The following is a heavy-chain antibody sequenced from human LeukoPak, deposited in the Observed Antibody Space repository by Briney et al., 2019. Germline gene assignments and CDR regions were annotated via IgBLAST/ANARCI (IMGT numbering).Heavy chain of an antibody. Sequence: SETLSLTCTVSGYSISSGYYWGWIRQPPGKGLEWIGEINHSGSTNYNPSLKSRVTISVDTSKNQFSLKLSSVTAADTAVYYCARGRIVVVTAMMYYFDYWGQGTLVTVSS. D-gene: IGHD2-21*02. V-gene: IGHV4-38-2*02. CDR1: GYSISSGYY. CDR3: ARGRIVVVTAMMYYFDY. J-gene: IGHJ4*02. CDR2: INHSGST.